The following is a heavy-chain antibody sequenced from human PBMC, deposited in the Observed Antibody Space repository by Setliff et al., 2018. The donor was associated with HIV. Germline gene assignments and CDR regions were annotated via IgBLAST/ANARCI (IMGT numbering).Heavy chain of an antibody. CDR2: IYYSGTT. V-gene: IGHV4-39*01. CDR3: ARQGAASGRSWGY. Sequence: SETLSLTCTVSGGSIDSTSYYWGWIRQPPGKGLEWIGSIYYSGTTYYNPSLKSRVTISVDRSKNHFSLRLSSVTAADTAVYYCARQGAASGRSWGYWGQGTLVTVSS. D-gene: IGHD6-13*01. J-gene: IGHJ4*02. CDR1: GGSIDSTSYY.